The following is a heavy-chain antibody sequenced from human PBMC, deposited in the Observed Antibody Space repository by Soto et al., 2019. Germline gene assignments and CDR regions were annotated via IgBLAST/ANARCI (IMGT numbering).Heavy chain of an antibody. CDR1: GFTFSSYA. CDR3: AKDPDWGDGYNSRIYYFDY. D-gene: IGHD5-12*01. CDR2: ISGSGGST. V-gene: IGHV3-23*01. Sequence: GSLILSCAASGFTFSSYAMSWVRQAPGKGLEWVSAISGSGGSTYYADSVKGRFTISRDNSKNTLYLQMNSLRAEDTAVYYCAKDPDWGDGYNSRIYYFDYWGQGTLVTVSS. J-gene: IGHJ4*02.